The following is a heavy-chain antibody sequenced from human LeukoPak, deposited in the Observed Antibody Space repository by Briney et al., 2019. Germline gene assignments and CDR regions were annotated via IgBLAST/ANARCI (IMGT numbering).Heavy chain of an antibody. V-gene: IGHV3-66*02. J-gene: IGHJ3*01. D-gene: IGHD3-22*01. Sequence: PGGSLRLSCAASGFTVSSNYMSWVRQAPGKGLEWVSVIYSGGSTYYADSVKGRFTISRDNSKNTLYLQMNSLRAEDTAVYYCAREPIYYYDSSGYVDAWGQETMVTVSS. CDR1: GFTVSSNY. CDR3: AREPIYYYDSSGYVDA. CDR2: IYSGGST.